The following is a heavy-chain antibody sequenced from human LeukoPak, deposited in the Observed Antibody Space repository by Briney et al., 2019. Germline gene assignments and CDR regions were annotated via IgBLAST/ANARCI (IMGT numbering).Heavy chain of an antibody. V-gene: IGHV4-59*01. CDR3: ATNQRLGPDAFDI. Sequence: SGTLSLTCTVSGGSISSYYWSWIRQPPGKGLEWIGYIYYSGSTNYNPSLKSRVTISVDTSKNQFSLKLSSVTAADTAVYYCATNQRLGPDAFDIWGQGTMVTVSS. D-gene: IGHD6-19*01. CDR2: IYYSGST. J-gene: IGHJ3*02. CDR1: GGSISSYY.